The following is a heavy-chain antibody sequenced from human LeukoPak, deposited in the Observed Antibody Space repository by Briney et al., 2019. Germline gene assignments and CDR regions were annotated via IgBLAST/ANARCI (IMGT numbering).Heavy chain of an antibody. Sequence: GGSLRLSCAASGFTFSSYWMSWVRQAPGKGLEWVANIKQDGSEKYYVDSVKGRFTISRDNAKNSLYLQMNSLRAEDTAVYYCAYGDTERDFDYWGQGTLVTVSS. D-gene: IGHD4-17*01. V-gene: IGHV3-7*01. CDR2: IKQDGSEK. CDR3: AYGDTERDFDY. J-gene: IGHJ4*02. CDR1: GFTFSSYW.